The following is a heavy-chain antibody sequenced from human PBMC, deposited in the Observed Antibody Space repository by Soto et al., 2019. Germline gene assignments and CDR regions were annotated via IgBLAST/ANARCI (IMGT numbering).Heavy chain of an antibody. J-gene: IGHJ4*02. D-gene: IGHD5-18*01. Sequence: GGSLRLSCAVSGVTLSNVRMNWVRQAPGKGPEWVGRIKSKTDGGTTDYAAPVKGRFTISRDDSENTLYLQMNSLKTEDTAVYYCSHGYYQYFNSWGQGTLVTVSS. CDR3: SHGYYQYFNS. CDR2: IKSKTDGGTT. V-gene: IGHV3-15*07. CDR1: GVTLSNVR.